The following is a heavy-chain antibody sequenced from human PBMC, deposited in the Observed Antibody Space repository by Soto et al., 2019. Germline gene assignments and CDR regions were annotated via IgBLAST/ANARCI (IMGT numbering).Heavy chain of an antibody. J-gene: IGHJ4*02. CDR2: INPSGGST. D-gene: IGHD2-15*01. Sequence: GASVKVSCKASGYTFTSYYMHWVRQAPGQGLEWMGIINPSGGSTSYAQKFQGRVTMTRDTSTSTVYMELSSLRSEDTAVYYCARDRVLLGYCSGGSCYEFDYWGQGTLVTVSS. V-gene: IGHV1-46*01. CDR3: ARDRVLLGYCSGGSCYEFDY. CDR1: GYTFTSYY.